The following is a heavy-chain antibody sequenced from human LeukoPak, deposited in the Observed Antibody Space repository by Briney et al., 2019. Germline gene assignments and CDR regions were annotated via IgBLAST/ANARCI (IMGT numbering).Heavy chain of an antibody. J-gene: IGHJ6*03. CDR3: ATVVPYYYYMDV. V-gene: IGHV3-7*01. CDR1: GFIFSSYW. D-gene: IGHD2-21*01. Sequence: GGSLRLSCAASGFIFSSYWMTWVRQAPGQGLEWVAYIKEDGGEKYYVDSAKGRFTISRDSAKNSLYLQMNSLRAEDTAVYYCATVVPYYYYMDVWGKGTTVTVSS. CDR2: IKEDGGEK.